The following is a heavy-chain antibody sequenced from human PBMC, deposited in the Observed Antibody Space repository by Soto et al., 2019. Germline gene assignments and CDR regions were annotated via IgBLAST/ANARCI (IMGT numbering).Heavy chain of an antibody. J-gene: IGHJ6*02. CDR2: IIPISDTT. V-gene: IGHV1-69*01. CDR3: ARSQGSSTSLEIYYYYCYGMDV. Sequence: QVQLVQSGAEVKKPGSSVKVSCKASGGTFSSYAISWVRQAPGQGLEWMGGIIPISDTTNYAQKFQGRVTITADESTSTAYMELSSRGPEDTAGYYCARSQGSSTSLEIYYYYCYGMDVWGQGTTVTVSS. CDR1: GGTFSSYA. D-gene: IGHD2-2*01.